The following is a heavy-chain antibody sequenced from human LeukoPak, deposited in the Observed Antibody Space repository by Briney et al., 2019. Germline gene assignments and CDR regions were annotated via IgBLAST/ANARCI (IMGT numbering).Heavy chain of an antibody. V-gene: IGHV3-30-3*01. CDR2: ISYDGSNK. CDR1: GFTFSSYA. Sequence: GGSLRLSCAASGFTFSSYAMHWVRQAPGKGLEWVAVISYDGSNKYYADPVKGRFTISRDNSKNTLYLQMNSLRAEDTAVYYCARDKEDYGDYVAYWGQGTLVTVSS. J-gene: IGHJ4*02. D-gene: IGHD4-17*01. CDR3: ARDKEDYGDYVAY.